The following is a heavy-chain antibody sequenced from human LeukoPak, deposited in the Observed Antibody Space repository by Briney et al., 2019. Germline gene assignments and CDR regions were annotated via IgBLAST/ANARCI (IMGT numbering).Heavy chain of an antibody. CDR3: ATELGPDDAFDI. CDR2: IIPIFGTA. V-gene: IGHV1-69*01. D-gene: IGHD7-27*01. Sequence: SVKVSCKASGGTFSSYAISWVRQAPGQGLEWMGGIIPIFGTANYAQKFQGRVTITADESPSTAYMELSSLRSEDTAVYYCATELGPDDAFDIWGQGAMVTVSS. CDR1: GGTFSSYA. J-gene: IGHJ3*02.